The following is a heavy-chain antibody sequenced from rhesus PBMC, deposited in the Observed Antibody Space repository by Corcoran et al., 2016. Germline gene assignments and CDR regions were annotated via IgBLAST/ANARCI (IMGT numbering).Heavy chain of an antibody. Sequence: QVQLQESGPGLVKPSETPSLTCTVPXXSISRYGWSWIRQPPGKGLELIGEINGNSGSTYYNSSLKSRVTISKDASKNQFSLKLNSVTAADTAVYSCARHSPGNSLDVWGRGVLVTVSS. CDR3: ARHSPGNSLDV. V-gene: IGHV4-80*01. CDR1: XXSISRYG. J-gene: IGHJ5-2*02. CDR2: INGNSGST.